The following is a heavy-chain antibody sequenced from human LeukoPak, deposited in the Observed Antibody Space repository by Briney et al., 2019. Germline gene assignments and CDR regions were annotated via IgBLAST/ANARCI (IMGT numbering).Heavy chain of an antibody. D-gene: IGHD6-13*01. CDR3: ARRLLVGVSYSSSWRTFKQDILNWFDP. V-gene: IGHV4-34*01. J-gene: IGHJ5*02. CDR2: INHSGSA. Sequence: GSLRLSCAASGFTVSSNYMSWVRQPPGKGLEWIGEINHSGSANYNPSLKSRVTISVDTSKNQFSLKLSSVTAADTAVYYCARRLLVGVSYSSSWRTFKQDILNWFDPWGQGTLVTVSS. CDR1: GFTVSSNY.